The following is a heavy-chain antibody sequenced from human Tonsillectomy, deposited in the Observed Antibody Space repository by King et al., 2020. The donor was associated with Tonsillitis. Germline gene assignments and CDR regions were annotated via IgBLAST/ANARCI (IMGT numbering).Heavy chain of an antibody. CDR3: TTAGMVGAKAGC. Sequence: QLVQSGGGLVKPGGSLRLSCAASGFIFSNAWLNLVRQAPGKGLGWVGGSIRKTDGGTPDYPAPVKGRFTITRDDSENTLYLQMNSLKTEDTAGYFCTTAGMVGAKAGCWGQGTLVTVSS. J-gene: IGHJ4*02. CDR1: GFIFSNAW. V-gene: IGHV3-15*07. D-gene: IGHD1-26*01. CDR2: SIRKTDGGTP.